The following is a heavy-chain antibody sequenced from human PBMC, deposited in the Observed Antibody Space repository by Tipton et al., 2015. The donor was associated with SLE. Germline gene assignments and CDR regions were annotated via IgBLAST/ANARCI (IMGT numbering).Heavy chain of an antibody. CDR2: INAGNGNT. CDR1: GYTFTSYA. J-gene: IGHJ4*02. CDR3: ARDRGDFWSGYPIYYFDY. Sequence: QVQLVQSGAEVKKPGASVKVSCKASGYTFTSYAMHWVRQAPGQRLEWMGWINAGNGNTKYSQEFQGRVTITRDPSASTAYMELSSLRSEDMAVYFCARDRGDFWSGYPIYYFDYWGQGTLVTVSS. V-gene: IGHV1-3*03. D-gene: IGHD3-3*01.